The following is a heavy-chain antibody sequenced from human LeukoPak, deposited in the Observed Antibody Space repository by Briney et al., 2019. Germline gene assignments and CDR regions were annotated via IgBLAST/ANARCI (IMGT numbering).Heavy chain of an antibody. Sequence: SETLSLTCTVSGGSIISDIYFWGWIRQSPGQGLAWIGSIYHGGRAYYDPSFEGRATISVDVSKNQFSLKLSSVTAADTAVYYCARGLGNLRYWGQGTLVTVSS. CDR3: ARGLGNLRY. D-gene: IGHD7-27*01. CDR2: IYHGGRA. V-gene: IGHV4-39*07. CDR1: GGSIISDIYF. J-gene: IGHJ4*02.